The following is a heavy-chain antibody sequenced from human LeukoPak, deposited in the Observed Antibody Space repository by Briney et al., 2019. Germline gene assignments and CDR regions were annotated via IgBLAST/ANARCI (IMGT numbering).Heavy chain of an antibody. Sequence: GSLTLPCAPSGLTLSNYETNWVRQAPGRGMEWVSYISSSGTTIYYADSMKGPFTTSRDNAKNSLYPQMNSLRDEDTAVYYCARDLAGLYGPFDYWGQGTLVTVSS. CDR3: ARDLAGLYGPFDY. D-gene: IGHD6-13*01. V-gene: IGHV3-48*03. CDR2: ISSSGTTI. J-gene: IGHJ4*02. CDR1: GLTLSNYE.